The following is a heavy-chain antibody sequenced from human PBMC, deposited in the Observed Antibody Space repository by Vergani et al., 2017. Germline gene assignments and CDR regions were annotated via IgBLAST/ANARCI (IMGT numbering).Heavy chain of an antibody. CDR3: ARDHPKGYSGYDSTEYYFDY. D-gene: IGHD5-12*01. CDR1: GYTFTSYD. V-gene: IGHV1-8*01. Sequence: QVQLVQSGAEVKKPGASVKVSCKASGYTFTSYDINWVRQATGQGLEWMGWMNPNSGNTGYAQKFQGRVTITADKSTSTAYMELSSLRSEDTAVYYCARDHPKGYSGYDSTEYYFDYWGQGTLVTVSS. CDR2: MNPNSGNT. J-gene: IGHJ4*02.